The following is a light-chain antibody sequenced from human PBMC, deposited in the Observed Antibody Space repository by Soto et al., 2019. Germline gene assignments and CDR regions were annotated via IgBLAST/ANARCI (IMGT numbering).Light chain of an antibody. J-gene: IGKJ1*01. CDR2: GAS. Sequence: EIVVTQSPGTLSLSPEERATLSCRASQSVSSSYLAWYQQKPGQAPRPLIYGASSRAIGIPDRFSGSGSGTDFTLTISRLEPEDFAVYYCQQYGSSPWTFGQGTKV. CDR3: QQYGSSPWT. CDR1: QSVSSSY. V-gene: IGKV3-20*01.